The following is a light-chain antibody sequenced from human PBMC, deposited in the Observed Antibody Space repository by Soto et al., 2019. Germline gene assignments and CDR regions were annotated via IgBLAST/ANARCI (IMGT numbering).Light chain of an antibody. Sequence: EIVMTQSPATLSLSPGERDTLSWRASQSVSSNLAWYQQKPGQAHRIIIYGASTRATGIPDRFSGSGSGTEFTLTISSMQSEDFAVYYCQPSNNWPITFGTGTRLEIK. J-gene: IGKJ5*01. CDR1: QSVSSN. V-gene: IGKV3-15*01. CDR2: GAS. CDR3: QPSNNWPIT.